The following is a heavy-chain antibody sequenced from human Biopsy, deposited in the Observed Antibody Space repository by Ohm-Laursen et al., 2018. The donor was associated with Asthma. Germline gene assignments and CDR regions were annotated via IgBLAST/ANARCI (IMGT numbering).Heavy chain of an antibody. D-gene: IGHD2-21*02. CDR2: ISYDGRNI. J-gene: IGHJ6*02. V-gene: IGHV3-30*04. CDR1: GFTFDNYT. Sequence: SLRLSCTASGFTFDNYTMHWVRQAPGKGLEWVTIISYDGRNIYYADSVEGRFTISRDNSKNTLFLQMSSLRPEDTAVYYCARGGLHYYEYYGMDVWGQGTTVTVSS. CDR3: ARGGLHYYEYYGMDV.